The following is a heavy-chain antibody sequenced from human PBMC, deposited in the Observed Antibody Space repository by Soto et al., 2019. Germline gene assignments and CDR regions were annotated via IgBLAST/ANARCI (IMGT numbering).Heavy chain of an antibody. J-gene: IGHJ5*02. CDR2: MNPGSGKT. CDR1: GYTFTTYG. CDR3: ARMASAGTLNWFDP. V-gene: IGHV1-8*02. Sequence: ASVKVSCKASGYTFTTYGIAWVRQAAGQGLEWLGWMNPGSGKTGYASKFQGRVAMTRDASTGTSHLELSSLTSDDTAVYYCARMASAGTLNWFDPWGRGNLVTVS. D-gene: IGHD6-13*01.